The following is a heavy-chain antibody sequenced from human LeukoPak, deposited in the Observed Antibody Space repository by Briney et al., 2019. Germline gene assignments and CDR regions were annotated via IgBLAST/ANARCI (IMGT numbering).Heavy chain of an antibody. CDR2: IYSGGST. V-gene: IGHV3-53*01. CDR3: ARGRYDGGFYYYYGMDV. D-gene: IGHD1-1*01. J-gene: IGHJ6*02. Sequence: GGSLRLSCAASGFTVSSNYMSWVRQAPGKGLEWVSVIYSGGSTYYADSVKGRFTISRDNSKNTLYLQMNSLRAEDTAVYYCARGRYDGGFYYYYGMDVWGQGTTVTVSS. CDR1: GFTVSSNY.